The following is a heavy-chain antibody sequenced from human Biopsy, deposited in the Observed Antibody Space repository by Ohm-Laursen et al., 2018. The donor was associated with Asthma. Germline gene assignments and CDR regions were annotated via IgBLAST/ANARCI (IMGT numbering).Heavy chain of an antibody. CDR1: GGTFSNFA. V-gene: IGHV1-69*13. D-gene: IGHD6-19*01. CDR2: IMTVFGTT. J-gene: IGHJ6*02. CDR3: ARCQVGYSSGWSLLLKKIYYSGMDV. Sequence: EASVKVSCKAPGGTFSNFAISWMRQAPGQGLEWLGGIMTVFGTTNYAQKFQGRVTITADESTSTAYMEVTSLRSEDTAIYYCARCQVGYSSGWSLLLKKIYYSGMDVWGQGTAVTVSS.